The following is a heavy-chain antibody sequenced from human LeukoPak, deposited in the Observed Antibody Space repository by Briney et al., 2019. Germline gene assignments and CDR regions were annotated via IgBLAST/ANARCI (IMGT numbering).Heavy chain of an antibody. Sequence: GGSLRLSCAASGFTFRNYGMHWVRQAPDKGLEWVAFLQNDGGDIHYADSVEGRFTISRDNSKNTLYLQMDSLRPEDTAVYYCANRWGTQLFGNNIDIWAKGHWSPSLQ. V-gene: IGHV3-30*02. CDR1: GFTFRNYG. CDR2: LQNDGGDI. CDR3: ANRWGTQLFGNNIDI. J-gene: IGHJ3*02. D-gene: IGHD2-8*02.